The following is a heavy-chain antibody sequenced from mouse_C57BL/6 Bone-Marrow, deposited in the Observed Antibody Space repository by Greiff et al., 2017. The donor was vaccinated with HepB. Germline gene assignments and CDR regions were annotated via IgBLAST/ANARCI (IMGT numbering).Heavy chain of an antibody. CDR2: IDTENGDT. D-gene: IGHD1-1*01. Sequence: VQLQQSGAELVRPGASVKLSCTASGFNIKDDYMHWVKQRPEQGLEWIGWIDTENGDTEYASKFQGKATITADTSSNTAYLQLSSLTSEDTAVYYCTRGLRKIYWGQGTTLTVSS. CDR1: GFNIKDDY. J-gene: IGHJ2*01. CDR3: TRGLRKIY. V-gene: IGHV14-4*01.